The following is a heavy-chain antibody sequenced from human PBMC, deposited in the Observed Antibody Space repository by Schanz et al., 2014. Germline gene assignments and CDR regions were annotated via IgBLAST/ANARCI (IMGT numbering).Heavy chain of an antibody. CDR1: GYLFSSYS. J-gene: IGHJ4*02. CDR3: AKTGRPVAAGKTYYFDF. Sequence: QVQLVQSGSELKTPGASVKVSCKASGYLFSSYSMNWVRQAPGQGLEWMGWISTNTGNPTYAQAFTGRFVFSLDTSVDTAFLQINDLTPGDTATYYCAKTGRPVAAGKTYYFDFWGQGTLLTVAS. V-gene: IGHV7-4-1*02. D-gene: IGHD6-13*01. CDR2: ISTNTGNP.